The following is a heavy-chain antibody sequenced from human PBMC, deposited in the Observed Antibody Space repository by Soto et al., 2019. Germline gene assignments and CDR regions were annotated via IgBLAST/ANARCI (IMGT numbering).Heavy chain of an antibody. V-gene: IGHV3-9*01. D-gene: IGHD6-13*01. CDR3: AKDAVGSRSWYWFDP. J-gene: IGHJ5*02. CDR2: ISWNSGNI. CDR1: GFTFDDYA. Sequence: PGGSLRLSCAASGFTFDDYAMHWVRQTPGKGLEWVSGISWNSGNIGYADSVKGRFTISRDNAKNSLYLQMNSLRPEDTALYYCAKDAVGSRSWYWFDPWGQGTLVTVSS.